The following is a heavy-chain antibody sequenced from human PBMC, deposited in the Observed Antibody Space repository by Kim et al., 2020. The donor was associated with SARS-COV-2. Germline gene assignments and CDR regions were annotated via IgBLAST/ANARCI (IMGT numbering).Heavy chain of an antibody. CDR1: GDTFTDDY. V-gene: IGHV1-2*02. J-gene: IGHJ4*02. Sequence: ASVKVSCKASGDTFTDDYIHWVRQAPGQGLEWMGWINTYSGDTNYAQKFQCRVTMTRDTSTSTPYVELSSLRSDDTAVYYCARSAHFWSGHYLDFWGQGTLITVSS. CDR2: INTYSGDT. CDR3: ARSAHFWSGHYLDF. D-gene: IGHD3-3*01.